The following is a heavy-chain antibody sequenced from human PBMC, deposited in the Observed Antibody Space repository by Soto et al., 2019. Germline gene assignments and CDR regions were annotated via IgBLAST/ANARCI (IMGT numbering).Heavy chain of an antibody. CDR2: IYSSGST. CDR1: GGTLSGYY. Sequence: SETLSLTCTVTGGTLSGYYWTWIRQSAGGGLEWIGRIYSSGSTNYNPSLKSRVTISLDTSMSHFSLRLRSVSAADTAVYYCARGQRFSDWFDPWGQGTLVTVYS. CDR3: ARGQRFSDWFDP. D-gene: IGHD6-25*01. V-gene: IGHV4-4*07. J-gene: IGHJ5*02.